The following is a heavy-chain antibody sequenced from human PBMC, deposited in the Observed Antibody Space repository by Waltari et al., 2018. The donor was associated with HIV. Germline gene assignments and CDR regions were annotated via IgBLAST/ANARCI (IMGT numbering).Heavy chain of an antibody. CDR1: GFPSKNFA. D-gene: IGHD5-18*01. CDR3: ARDYNYAPDY. Sequence: QVQLVEYGGGVVQPGRSLRLSCAAAGFPSKNFAMNWVRQAPGKGLEWVGNIYYDGSKKFYGDSVRGRFTISRDNSKQILYLQMNSLRVEDTALYYCARDYNYAPDYWGQGTLVVVSS. J-gene: IGHJ4*02. CDR2: IYYDGSKK. V-gene: IGHV3-33*01.